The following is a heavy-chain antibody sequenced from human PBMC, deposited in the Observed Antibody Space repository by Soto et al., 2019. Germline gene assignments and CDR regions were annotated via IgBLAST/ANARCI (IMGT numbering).Heavy chain of an antibody. J-gene: IGHJ3*02. CDR2: ISGSGGST. CDR3: FSPGSASKDDFDT. CDR1: GFTFSSYA. Sequence: GGSLRLSCAASGFTFSSYAMSWVRQAPGKGLEWVSAISGSGGSTYYADSVKGRFTISRDNSKNTLYLQMNSLRAEDTAVYYCFSPGSASKDDFDTWGQGTMVTVSS. V-gene: IGHV3-23*01. D-gene: IGHD2-8*02.